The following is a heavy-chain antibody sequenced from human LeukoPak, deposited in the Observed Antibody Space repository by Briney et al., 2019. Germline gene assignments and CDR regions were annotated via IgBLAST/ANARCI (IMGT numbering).Heavy chain of an antibody. CDR1: GFNFDAFF. V-gene: IGHV3-30*03. CDR3: ARDRCSGGSCYLNSFDI. D-gene: IGHD2-15*01. CDR2: MAYDGTHS. Sequence: PGGSLRLSCAASGFNFDAFFLSWVRQAPGKGLEWVAVMAYDGTHSRNADSVKGRITISRDNSKNTVYLQMNSLRAEDAAVYYCARDRCSGGSCYLNSFDIWGQGTMVIVSS. J-gene: IGHJ3*02.